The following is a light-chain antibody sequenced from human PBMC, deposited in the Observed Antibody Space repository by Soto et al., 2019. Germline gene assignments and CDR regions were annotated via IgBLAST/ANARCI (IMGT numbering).Light chain of an antibody. CDR1: SSNIGAGYD. Sequence: QSVLTQPPSVSGAPGQRVTISCTGSSSNIGAGYDVHWYQQLPGTAPKLLIYSDDQRPSGVPDRFSGSKSGTSASLAISGLRAEDEGDYFCAAWGDSLNTWVFGGGTKLTVL. CDR3: AAWGDSLNTWV. CDR2: SDD. V-gene: IGLV1-40*01. J-gene: IGLJ3*02.